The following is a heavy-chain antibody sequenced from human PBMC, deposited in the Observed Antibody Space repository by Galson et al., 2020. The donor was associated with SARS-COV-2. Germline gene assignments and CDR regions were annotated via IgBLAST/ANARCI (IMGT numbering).Heavy chain of an antibody. V-gene: IGHV1-69*05. CDR3: ARSIYQGGSYYYYMDV. CDR2: IIPIFGTA. D-gene: IGHD2-2*01. CDR1: GGTFSSYA. Sequence: ASVKVSCKASGGTFSSYAISWVRQAPGQGLEWMGGIIPIFGTAHYAQKFQGRVTITTDESTSTAYMELSSLRSEDTAVYYCARSIYQGGSYYYYMDVWGKGTTVTVSS. J-gene: IGHJ6*03.